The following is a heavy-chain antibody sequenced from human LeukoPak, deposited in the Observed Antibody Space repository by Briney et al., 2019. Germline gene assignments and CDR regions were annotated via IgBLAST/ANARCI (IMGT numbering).Heavy chain of an antibody. V-gene: IGHV3-33*06. CDR2: IWYDGSNK. Sequence: GGSLRLSCAVSRFAFTNYWMSWVRQAPGKGLEWVAVIWYDGSNKYYADSVKGRFTISRDNSKNTLYLQMNSLRAEDTAVYYCAKDLLGYCSSTSCSHPDYWGQGTLVTVSS. CDR3: AKDLLGYCSSTSCSHPDY. D-gene: IGHD2-2*01. J-gene: IGHJ4*02. CDR1: RFAFTNYW.